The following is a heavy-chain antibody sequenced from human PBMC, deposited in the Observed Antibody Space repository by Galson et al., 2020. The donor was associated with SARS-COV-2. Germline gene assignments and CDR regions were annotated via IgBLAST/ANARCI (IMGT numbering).Heavy chain of an antibody. CDR3: ARGNVEMAPGTGGSNYYYYMDV. J-gene: IGHJ6*03. D-gene: IGHD1-1*01. Sequence: SATLSLTCTVSGGSISSYYWSWIRQPPGKGLEWIGYIYYSGSTNYNPSLKSRVTISVDTSKNQFSLKLSSVTAADTAVDYFARGNVEMAPGTGGSNYYYYMDVWGKGTTVTVSS. V-gene: IGHV4-59*01. CDR2: IYYSGST. CDR1: GGSISSYY.